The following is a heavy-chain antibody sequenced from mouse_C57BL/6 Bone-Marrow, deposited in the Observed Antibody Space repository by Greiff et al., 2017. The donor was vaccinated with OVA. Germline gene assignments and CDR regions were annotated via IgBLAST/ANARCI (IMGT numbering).Heavy chain of an antibody. D-gene: IGHD1-1*01. CDR3: ARGGVLRPFYY. CDR2: LSSGGSYT. V-gene: IGHV5-6*01. Sequence: EVKLVESGGDLVKPGGSLKLSCAASGFTFSSYGMSWVRQTPDKRLEWVATLSSGGSYTYYPDSVKGRFTISRDNAKTTLYLQMGSLKSEDTAMDYGARGGVLRPFYYGGQGTLVTVSA. CDR1: GFTFSSYG. J-gene: IGHJ3*01.